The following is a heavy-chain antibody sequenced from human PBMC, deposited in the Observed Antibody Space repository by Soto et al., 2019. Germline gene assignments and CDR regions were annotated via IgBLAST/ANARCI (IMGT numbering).Heavy chain of an antibody. CDR1: GDSISRRNW. Sequence: QVQLQESGPGLVKPSGTLSLSCAVSGDSISRRNWWSWVRQSRGQGLEWIGQIHHSGRTNYNLYLKSRFTISIDKSKSPFSLSLTSVTAADTTVYYCARATAVAAAIVYGLDVWGQGTAVTVSS. J-gene: IGHJ6*02. V-gene: IGHV4-4*02. CDR3: ARATAVAAAIVYGLDV. D-gene: IGHD2-21*02. CDR2: IHHSGRT.